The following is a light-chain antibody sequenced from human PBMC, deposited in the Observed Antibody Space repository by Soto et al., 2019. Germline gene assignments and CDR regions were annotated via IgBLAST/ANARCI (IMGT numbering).Light chain of an antibody. CDR1: SGDVGGYNL. J-gene: IGLJ1*01. CDR2: EVT. CDR3: CSYAGNSEV. V-gene: IGLV2-23*02. Sequence: QSALTQPASVSGSPGQSITIPCTGTSGDVGGYNLVSWYQQHPGKAPKLMIYEVTERPSGVSNRFSGSKSGNTASLTISGLQPDDEADYYCCSYAGNSEVFGTGTKVPVL.